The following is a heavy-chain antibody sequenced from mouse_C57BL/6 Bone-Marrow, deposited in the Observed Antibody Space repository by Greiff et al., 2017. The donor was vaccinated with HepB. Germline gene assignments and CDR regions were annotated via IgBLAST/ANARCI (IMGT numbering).Heavy chain of an antibody. D-gene: IGHD2-3*01. J-gene: IGHJ3*01. CDR2: IHPNSGST. CDR3: ARRAYDGYPFAY. Sequence: VQLQQSGAELVKPGASVKLSCKASGYTFTSYWMHWVKQRPGQGLEWIGMIHPNSGSTNYNEKFKSKATLTVDKSSSTAYMQLSSLTSEDSAVYYCARRAYDGYPFAYWGQGTLVTVSA. V-gene: IGHV1-64*01. CDR1: GYTFTSYW.